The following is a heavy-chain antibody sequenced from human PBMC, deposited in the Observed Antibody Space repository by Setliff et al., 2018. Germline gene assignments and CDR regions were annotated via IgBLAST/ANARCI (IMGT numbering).Heavy chain of an antibody. D-gene: IGHD1-26*01. CDR1: GYTFTSYA. CDR2: INAGNGNT. J-gene: IGHJ4*02. Sequence: ASVKVSCKASGYTFTSYAMHWVRQAPGQRLEWMGWINAGNGNTKYSQKFQGRVTITRDTSASTAYMELSSLRSEDTAEYYCARGRTVGATNRHRLYYFDYWGQGTLVTVSS. V-gene: IGHV1-3*01. CDR3: ARGRTVGATNRHRLYYFDY.